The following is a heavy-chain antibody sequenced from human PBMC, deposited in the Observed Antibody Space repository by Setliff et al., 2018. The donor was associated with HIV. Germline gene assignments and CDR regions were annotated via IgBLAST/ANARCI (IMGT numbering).Heavy chain of an antibody. J-gene: IGHJ2*01. CDR1: GGSISTYY. V-gene: IGHV4-4*07. Sequence: SETLSLTCTVSGGSISTYYWSWIRQPAGKGLEWIGRVYNSGSANYNPSLTSRVTMSVDTSKNQFSLNLNSLTAADTAIYYCARGAEYPNWYFDLWGRGTLVTSPQ. CDR3: ARGAEYPNWYFDL. CDR2: VYNSGSA.